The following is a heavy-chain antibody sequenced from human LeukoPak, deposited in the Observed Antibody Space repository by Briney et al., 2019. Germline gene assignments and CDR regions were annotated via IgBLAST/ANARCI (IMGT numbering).Heavy chain of an antibody. CDR3: AKDGRYYDILTGYRSYYFDY. CDR1: GFTFSSYA. J-gene: IGHJ4*02. V-gene: IGHV3-23*01. D-gene: IGHD3-9*01. CDR2: ISGSGGST. Sequence: GGSLRLSCAASGFTFSSYAMSWVRQAPGKGLEWVSAISGSGGSTYYADSVKGRFTISRDNSKDTLYLQMNSLRAEDTAVYYCAKDGRYYDILTGYRSYYFDYWGQGTLVTVSS.